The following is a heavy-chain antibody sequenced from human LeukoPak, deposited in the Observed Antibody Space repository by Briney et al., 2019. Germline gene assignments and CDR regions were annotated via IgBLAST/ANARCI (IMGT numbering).Heavy chain of an antibody. J-gene: IGHJ4*02. Sequence: GGSLRLSCAASGFTFSGSAMHWVRQASGKGLEWVGRIRSKANSYATAYAASVKGRFTISRDDSKNTAYLQMNSLKTEDTAVYYCTREAYYYDSSGYYPDYWGQGTLVTVSS. D-gene: IGHD3-22*01. CDR2: IRSKANSYAT. V-gene: IGHV3-73*01. CDR1: GFTFSGSA. CDR3: TREAYYYDSSGYYPDY.